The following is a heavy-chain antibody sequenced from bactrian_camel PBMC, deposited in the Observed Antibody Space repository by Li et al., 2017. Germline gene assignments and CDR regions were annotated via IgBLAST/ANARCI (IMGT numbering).Heavy chain of an antibody. CDR3: VDDCYGSRYYLARRTNV. J-gene: IGHJ4*01. CDR2: IFTSDDST. D-gene: IGHD6*01. V-gene: IGHV3S1*01. Sequence: HVQLVESGGGSVQAGGSLRLSCVAPGYMIRSSCMGIFRQAPGKEREGIAAIFTSDDSTYYTDSVKGRFTISRENDKNTVYLQMNNLKPEDTAMYYCVDDCYGSRYYLARRTNVWGQGTQVTVS. CDR1: GYMIRSSC.